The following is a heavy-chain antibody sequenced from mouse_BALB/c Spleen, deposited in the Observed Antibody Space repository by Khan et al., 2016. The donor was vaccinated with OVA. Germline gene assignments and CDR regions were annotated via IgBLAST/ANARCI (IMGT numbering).Heavy chain of an antibody. Sequence: QVQLQQSGPGLVAPSQSLSITCTISGFSLTNYGVHWVRQPPGKGLEWLVVIWSDGTITYSSVLKSRLSISKDNSKSQVLLKMNSLQTDDTALYYGARPPYYRYYIMDYCGQGTSVTVSS. CDR2: IWSDGTI. J-gene: IGHJ4*01. V-gene: IGHV2-6-1*01. CDR3: ARPPYYRYYIMDY. CDR1: GFSLTNYG. D-gene: IGHD2-10*01.